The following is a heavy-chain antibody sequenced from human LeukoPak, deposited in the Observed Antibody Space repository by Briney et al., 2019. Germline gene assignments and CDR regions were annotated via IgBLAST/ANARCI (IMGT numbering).Heavy chain of an antibody. D-gene: IGHD6-19*01. CDR3: ARDLSHRSGWDDYYYYGMDV. Sequence: ASVKVSCKASGYTFTSYAMNWVRQAPGQGLEWMGWINTNTGNPTYAQGFTGRFVFSLDTSVNTAYLQISSLKAEDTAVYYCARDLSHRSGWDDYYYYGMDVWGQGTTVTVSS. CDR2: INTNTGNP. J-gene: IGHJ6*02. CDR1: GYTFTSYA. V-gene: IGHV7-4-1*02.